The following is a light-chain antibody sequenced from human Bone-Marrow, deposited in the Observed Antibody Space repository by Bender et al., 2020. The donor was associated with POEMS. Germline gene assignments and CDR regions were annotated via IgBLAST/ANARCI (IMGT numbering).Light chain of an antibody. CDR2: KDT. CDR3: QSTDSSGTWV. J-gene: IGLJ3*02. V-gene: IGLV3-25*03. Sequence: SSELTQAPSVSVSPGQTATITCSGDAVSKQYAFWYQQKPGQAPVLIMYKDTERPSGIHERFSGSSSGTTVTLTISGVQTEDEADYHCQSTDSSGTWVFGGGTKLTLL. CDR1: AVSKQY.